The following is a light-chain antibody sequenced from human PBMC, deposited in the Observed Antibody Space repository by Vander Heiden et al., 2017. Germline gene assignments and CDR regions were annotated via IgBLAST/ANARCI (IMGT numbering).Light chain of an antibody. V-gene: IGKV3-15*01. J-gene: IGKJ4*01. CDR1: QSVSGY. CDR2: GAS. CDR3: QQDNEWYT. Sequence: EIVMTQSPATLSVSPGDTATLSCRASQSVSGYLAWYQQNPGQAPRLLIYGASTRATGIPARFSGSGSGTEFTLTISSLQSEDFAVYYWQQDNEWYTFGGGTKVEIK.